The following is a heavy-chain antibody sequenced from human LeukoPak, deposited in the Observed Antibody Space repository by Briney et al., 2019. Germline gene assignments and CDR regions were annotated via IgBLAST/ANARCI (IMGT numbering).Heavy chain of an antibody. V-gene: IGHV3-20*04. Sequence: PGGSLRLSCAASGFIFDDYGMSWVRQAPGKGLGWVSGINWNGGTTVYADSVKGRFTISRDNAKNSLYLQMNSLRVEDTALYYCARDATARTDYYDSSGRTKFDYWGQGTLVTVSS. CDR3: ARDATARTDYYDSSGRTKFDY. CDR1: GFIFDDYG. J-gene: IGHJ4*02. CDR2: INWNGGTT. D-gene: IGHD3-22*01.